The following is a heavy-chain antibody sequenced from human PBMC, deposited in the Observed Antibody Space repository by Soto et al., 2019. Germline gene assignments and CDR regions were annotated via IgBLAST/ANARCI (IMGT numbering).Heavy chain of an antibody. V-gene: IGHV3-15*01. D-gene: IGHD2-2*01. J-gene: IGHJ4*02. CDR1: GFTFRNAW. Sequence: EVQLVESGGGLVKPGWSLRLSCAASGFTFRNAWMSWVRQAPGKWLEWVGRIKSKTDGGTTDYAAPVKGRFTISRDDSKHTLYLQLNSLTTEDTAVYYCTTDTFIVVVPGPHPHFDYWGQGTLVTVSS. CDR3: TTDTFIVVVPGPHPHFDY. CDR2: IKSKTDGGTT.